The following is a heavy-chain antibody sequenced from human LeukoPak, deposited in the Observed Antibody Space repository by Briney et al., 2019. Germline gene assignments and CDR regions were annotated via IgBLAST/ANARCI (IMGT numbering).Heavy chain of an antibody. D-gene: IGHD1-26*01. J-gene: IGHJ4*02. CDR1: GFTFSKYW. V-gene: IGHV3-74*01. CDR2: INPEETTI. Sequence: GGSLRLSCTVSGFTFSKYWMHWVRQAPGKGLVWVSRINPEETTINYADPVKRRFTISRDNAQSTLYLQMDSLRPEDSALYYCGRGGAGLADYWGLGTLVTVSS. CDR3: GRGGAGLADY.